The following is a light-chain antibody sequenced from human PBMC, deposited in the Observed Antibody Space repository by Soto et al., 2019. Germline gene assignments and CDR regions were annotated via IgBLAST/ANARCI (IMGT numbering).Light chain of an antibody. V-gene: IGLV2-14*01. Sequence: QSALTQPASVSGSPGQSITMSCTGTISDVGGYNYVSWYQQSPGKAPKLMIYDVSNRPSGVSNRFSGSKSGDTASLTISGLQAEDEADYYCMSYTSSSTWVFGGGTKLTVL. CDR3: MSYTSSSTWV. J-gene: IGLJ3*02. CDR1: ISDVGGYNY. CDR2: DVS.